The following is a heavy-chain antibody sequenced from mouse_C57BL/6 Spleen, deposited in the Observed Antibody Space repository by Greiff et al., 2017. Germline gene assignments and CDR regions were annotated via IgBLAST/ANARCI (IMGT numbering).Heavy chain of an antibody. D-gene: IGHD4-1*01. J-gene: IGHJ4*01. V-gene: IGHV1-55*01. CDR1: GYTLTSYW. CDR3: ARRRTGTAMDY. CDR2: IYPGSGST. Sequence: VQLQQSGAELVKPGASVKMSCKASGYTLTSYWITWVKQRPGQGLEWIGDIYPGSGSTNYNEKFKSKATLTVDTSSSTAYMQLSSLTSEDSAVYYCARRRTGTAMDYWGQGTSVTVSS.